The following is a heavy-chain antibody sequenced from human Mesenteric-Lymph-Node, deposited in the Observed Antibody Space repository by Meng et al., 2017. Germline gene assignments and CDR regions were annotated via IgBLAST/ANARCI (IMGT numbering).Heavy chain of an antibody. CDR1: GGSISSYY. V-gene: IGHV4-59*01. Sequence: SETLSLTCTVSGGSISSYYWSWIRQPPGKGLEWIGYIYYSGSTNYNPSLKSRVTISVDTSKNQFSLKLSSVTAADTAVYYCARDVRITIFGVVSRGYFDYWGQGTLVTVSS. CDR2: IYYSGST. CDR3: ARDVRITIFGVVSRGYFDY. J-gene: IGHJ4*02. D-gene: IGHD3-3*01.